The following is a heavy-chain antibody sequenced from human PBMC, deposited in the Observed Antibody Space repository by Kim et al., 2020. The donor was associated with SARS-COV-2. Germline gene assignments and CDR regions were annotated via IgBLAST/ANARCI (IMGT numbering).Heavy chain of an antibody. CDR3: ARDSPLFAVYGDYGDY. Sequence: GGSLRLSCAASGFTFSSYGMHWVHQAPGKGLEWVAVIWYDGSNKYYADSVKGRFTISRDNSKNTLYLQMNSLRAEDTAVYYCARDSPLFAVYGDYGDYWGQGPVVTV. D-gene: IGHD4-17*01. V-gene: IGHV3-33*01. CDR2: IWYDGSNK. J-gene: IGHJ4*02. CDR1: GFTFSSYG.